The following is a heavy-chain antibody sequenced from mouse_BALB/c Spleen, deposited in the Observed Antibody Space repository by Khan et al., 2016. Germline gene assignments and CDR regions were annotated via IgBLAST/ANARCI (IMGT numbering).Heavy chain of an antibody. CDR2: ISDGGSYT. V-gene: IGHV5-4*02. J-gene: IGHJ1*01. CDR3: ARDLNWYFDA. Sequence: EVELVESGGGLVKPGGSLKLSCAASGFTFSDYYMYWVRQTPEKRLEWVATISDGGSYTYHPDSVKGRFTISRDNAKNNLYLQMSSLKSEDTAMYYCARDLNWYFDAWGAGTTVTVSS. CDR1: GFTFSDYY.